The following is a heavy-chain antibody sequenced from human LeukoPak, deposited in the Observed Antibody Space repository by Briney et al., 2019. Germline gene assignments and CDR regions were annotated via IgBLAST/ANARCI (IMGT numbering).Heavy chain of an antibody. CDR2: ISSSSSTI. D-gene: IGHD6-19*01. J-gene: IGHJ3*02. V-gene: IGHV3-48*02. CDR1: GFTFSSYS. Sequence: PGGSLRLSCAASGFTFSSYSMNWVRQAPGKGPEWVSYISSSSSTIYYADSVKGRFTISRDNAKNSLYLQMNSLRDEDTAVYYCARARSGWLDAFDIWGQGTMVTVSS. CDR3: ARARSGWLDAFDI.